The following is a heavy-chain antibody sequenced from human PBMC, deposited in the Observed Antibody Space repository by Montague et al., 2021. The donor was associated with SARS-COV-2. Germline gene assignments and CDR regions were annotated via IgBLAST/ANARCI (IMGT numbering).Heavy chain of an antibody. V-gene: IGHV3-11*06. CDR1: GFTFSDYY. CDR3: ARDQSNYDMLTGDYKDYYYMDD. CDR2: ISSSSSYT. J-gene: IGHJ6*02. D-gene: IGHD3-9*01. Sequence: SLRLSCAASGFTFSDYYMSWIRQAPGKGLEWVSYISSSSSYTNYADSVKGRFTISRDNAKNSLYLQMNSLRAEDTAVYYCARDQSNYDMLTGDYKDYYYMDDWGQGTTVTVSS.